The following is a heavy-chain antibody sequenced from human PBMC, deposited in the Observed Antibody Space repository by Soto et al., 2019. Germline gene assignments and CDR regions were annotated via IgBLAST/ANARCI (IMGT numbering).Heavy chain of an antibody. V-gene: IGHV1-8*01. CDR3: ARALLTYYDFWSGYSDAFEI. J-gene: IGHJ3*02. D-gene: IGHD3-3*01. CDR2: MNPNSGNT. CDR1: GYTFTSYD. Sequence: ASVKVSCKASGYTFTSYDINWVRQATGQGLEWMGWMNPNSGNTGYAQKFQGRVTMTRNTSISTAYMELSSLRSEDTAVYYCARALLTYYDFWSGYSDAFEIWGQGTMVTVSS.